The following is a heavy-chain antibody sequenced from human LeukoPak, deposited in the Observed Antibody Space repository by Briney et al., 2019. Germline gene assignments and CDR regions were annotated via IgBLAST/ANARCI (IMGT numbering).Heavy chain of an antibody. V-gene: IGHV4-59*08. J-gene: IGHJ5*02. CDR2: IYYSGST. D-gene: IGHD3-10*01. CDR1: GGSISSYY. Sequence: SETLSLTCTVSGGSISSYYWSWIRQPPGKGLEWIGYIYYSGSTNYNPSLKSRVTISVDTSKNQFSLKLSSVTAADTAVYYCARNPGVWYYGSGSYNWFDPWGQGTLVTVSS. CDR3: ARNPGVWYYGSGSYNWFDP.